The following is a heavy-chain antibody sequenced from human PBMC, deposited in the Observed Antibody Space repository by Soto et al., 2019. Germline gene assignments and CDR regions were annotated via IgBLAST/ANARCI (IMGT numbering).Heavy chain of an antibody. Sequence: EVQLLESGGGLVQPGGSLRLSCAASGFTFSSYAMNWVRRTPGKGLEWVSAISGSGGSTYYADSVKGRFTISRDNSKNTLWLQMNSLRAEDTALSYCAKEERAERELRHFDYWGQGTLVTVSS. CDR3: AKEERAERELRHFDY. CDR1: GFTFSSYA. CDR2: ISGSGGST. D-gene: IGHD1-26*01. J-gene: IGHJ4*02. V-gene: IGHV3-23*01.